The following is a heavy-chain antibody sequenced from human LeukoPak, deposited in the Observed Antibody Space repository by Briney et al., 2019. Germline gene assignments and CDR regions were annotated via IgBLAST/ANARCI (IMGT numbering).Heavy chain of an antibody. D-gene: IGHD2-2*01. CDR3: AKEGGGPYQLLPRRAFDS. Sequence: GGSLRLSCAASGFTFSSYGMHWVRQAPGKGLEWVAFIRYDGSNKYYADSVKGRFTISRDNSNNTLYLQMNSPRAEDTAVYYCAKEGGGPYQLLPRRAFDSWGQGTMVTVSS. CDR1: GFTFSSYG. CDR2: IRYDGSNK. J-gene: IGHJ3*02. V-gene: IGHV3-30*02.